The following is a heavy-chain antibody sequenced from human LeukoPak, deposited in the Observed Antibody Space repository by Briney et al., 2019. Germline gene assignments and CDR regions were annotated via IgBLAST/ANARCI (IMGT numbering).Heavy chain of an antibody. V-gene: IGHV4-4*02. D-gene: IGHD3-22*01. CDR2: IYHSGST. CDR3: AIRGLHYYDSSGENDAFDI. J-gene: IGHJ3*02. Sequence: SETLSLTCGVSGGSISSSYWWSWVRQPPGKGLEWIGEIYHSGSTNYNPSLKSRVTISMDKSKNQFSLNLSSVTAADTAVYYCAIRGLHYYDSSGENDAFDIWGQGTMVTVSS. CDR1: GGSISSSYW.